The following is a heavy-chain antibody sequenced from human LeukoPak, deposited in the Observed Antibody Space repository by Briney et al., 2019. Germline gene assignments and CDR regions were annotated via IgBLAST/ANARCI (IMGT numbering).Heavy chain of an antibody. J-gene: IGHJ1*01. CDR2: INPAGGGT. CDR3: ARGWYRRFQD. V-gene: IGHV1-46*01. CDR1: GYTFTNYF. D-gene: IGHD6-13*01. Sequence: ASVKVSCKASGYTFTNYFMHWVRQAPGQGLEWMGIINPAGGGTSYAQKFQGRVTMTRGTSTSTVYMELSSLRSEDTAVYYCARGWYRRFQDWGQGTLVTVSS.